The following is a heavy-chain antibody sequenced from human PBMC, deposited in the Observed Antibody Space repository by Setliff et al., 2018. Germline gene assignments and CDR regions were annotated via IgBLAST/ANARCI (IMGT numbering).Heavy chain of an antibody. CDR1: GYTFSSYD. CDR3: ARGRGGNPNWYFDL. Sequence: ASVKVSCKASGYTFSSYDINWVQQASGQGLEWMGWMNPNSGNTGYAQKFQGRVTMTRNTSINTAYMELSSLRSQDTAVYYCARGRGGNPNWYFDLWGRGALVTVSS. D-gene: IGHD2-15*01. J-gene: IGHJ2*01. CDR2: MNPNSGNT. V-gene: IGHV1-8*01.